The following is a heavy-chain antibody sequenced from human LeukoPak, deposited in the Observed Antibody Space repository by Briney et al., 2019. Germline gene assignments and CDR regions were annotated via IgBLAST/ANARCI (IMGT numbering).Heavy chain of an antibody. J-gene: IGHJ3*02. V-gene: IGHV3-30*04. Sequence: GGSLRLSCAASGFTFSSYAMHWVRQAPGKGLEWVAVISYDGSNKYYADSVKGRFTISRDNSKNTLYLQMNSLRAEDTAVYYCARDREAFDIWGQGTMVTVSS. CDR1: GFTFSSYA. CDR2: ISYDGSNK. CDR3: ARDREAFDI.